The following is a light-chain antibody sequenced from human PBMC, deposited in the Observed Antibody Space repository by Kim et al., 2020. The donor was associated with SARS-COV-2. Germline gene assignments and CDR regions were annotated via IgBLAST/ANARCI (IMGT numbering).Light chain of an antibody. CDR3: QQYSHWPRT. CDR1: QSVSSN. Sequence: EIVMTQSPATLSVSPGERATLSCRASQSVSSNLAWYQQKPGQAPSLLIYGASTRATGIPGRFSGSGSGTEFTPTISSLKSEDFAVYYCQQYSHWPRTFGGGTKVDIK. CDR2: GAS. J-gene: IGKJ4*01. V-gene: IGKV3-15*01.